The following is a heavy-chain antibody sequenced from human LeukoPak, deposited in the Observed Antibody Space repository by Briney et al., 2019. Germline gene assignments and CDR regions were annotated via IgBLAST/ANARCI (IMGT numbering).Heavy chain of an antibody. CDR3: AKEGSGSGWYKDY. D-gene: IGHD6-19*01. Sequence: GGSLRLSCTVSGFTFSSYAMSWVRQAPGKGLEWVSAISGSGGSTYYADSVKGRFTISRDNSKNTLYLQMNSLRAEDTAVYYCAKEGSGSGWYKDYWGQGTLVTVSS. V-gene: IGHV3-23*01. CDR2: ISGSGGST. J-gene: IGHJ4*02. CDR1: GFTFSSYA.